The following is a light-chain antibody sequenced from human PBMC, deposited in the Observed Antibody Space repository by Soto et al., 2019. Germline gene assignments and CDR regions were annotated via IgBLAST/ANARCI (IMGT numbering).Light chain of an antibody. CDR1: QNINNY. CDR3: EQRYIPPVT. J-gene: IGKJ5*01. V-gene: IGKV1-39*01. CDR2: SAS. Sequence: EIKITHLPSALSAYVGDRATVTCRTSQNINNYLNWYQQRPGKAPRLLIYSASTVQSGVPLRFSGSVSGTNFSLTINSLEPEDFATYYCEQRYIPPVTFGQGTRLEIK.